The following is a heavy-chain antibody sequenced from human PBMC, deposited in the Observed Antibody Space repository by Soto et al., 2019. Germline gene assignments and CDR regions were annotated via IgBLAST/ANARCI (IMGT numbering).Heavy chain of an antibody. V-gene: IGHV5-10-1*01. CDR2: IDPGDTYT. Sequence: PGESLKISCKDFGYSFTSYWITWVRQMPGKGLEWMGTIDPGDTYTNYSPSFQGHVTISADKSTSTVYLQWNSLKASDTAMYYCARFQPALYNYFDPWGQGTLVTVSS. CDR3: ARFQPALYNYFDP. CDR1: GYSFTSYW. J-gene: IGHJ5*02.